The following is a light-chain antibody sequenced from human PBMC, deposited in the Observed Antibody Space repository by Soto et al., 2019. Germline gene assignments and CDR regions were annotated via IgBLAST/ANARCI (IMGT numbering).Light chain of an antibody. V-gene: IGKV3-11*01. J-gene: IGKJ1*01. CDR2: DAS. Sequence: VVTQSPPTLSLSPGERATLSCRTSLSVSNYLAWYQQKPGQAPRLLIYDASNRASGIPARFTGSGSGTDFNLTISTLEPEDFAVYYCQQYNNWWTFGQGTKVDIK. CDR3: QQYNNWWT. CDR1: LSVSNY.